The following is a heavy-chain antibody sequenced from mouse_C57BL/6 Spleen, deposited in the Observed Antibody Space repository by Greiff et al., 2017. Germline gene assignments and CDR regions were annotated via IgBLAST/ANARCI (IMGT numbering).Heavy chain of an antibody. J-gene: IGHJ4*01. Sequence: VKLQQPGAELVRPGTSVKLSCKASGYTFTSYWMHWVKQRPGQGLEWIGVIDPSDSYTNYNQKFKGKATLTVDTSSSTAYMQLSSLTSEDSAVYYCARGGTVYYDYGGDYWGQGTSVTVSS. CDR2: IDPSDSYT. CDR3: ARGGTVYYDYGGDY. V-gene: IGHV1-59*01. D-gene: IGHD2-4*01. CDR1: GYTFTSYW.